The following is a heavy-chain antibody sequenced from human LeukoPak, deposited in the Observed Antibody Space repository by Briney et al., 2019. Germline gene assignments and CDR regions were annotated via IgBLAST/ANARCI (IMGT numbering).Heavy chain of an antibody. CDR2: IRTKAHGGTT. D-gene: IGHD3-22*01. V-gene: IGHV3-49*03. CDR1: GFTFGDYA. CDR3: ARTYYYESSGWKPDY. J-gene: IGHJ4*02. Sequence: PGGSLRLSCTASGFTFGDYAVTWFRQAPGKGLEGTAFIRTKAHGGTTEYAASVKGRFTISRDDSETIAYLQMNSLKTEDTAMYYCARTYYYESSGWKPDYWGQGTLVTVSS.